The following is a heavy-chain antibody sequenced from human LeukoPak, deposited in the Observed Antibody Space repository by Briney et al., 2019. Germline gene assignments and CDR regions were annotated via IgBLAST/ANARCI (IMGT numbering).Heavy chain of an antibody. CDR1: GFNFKTYD. J-gene: IGHJ4*02. D-gene: IGHD3-22*01. CDR2: IWSDGSNK. Sequence: PGKSLRLSCAASGFNFKTYDMYWVRQAPSKGLEWVAVIWSDGSNKFHIDSVRGRFTISRDNAKNSLYLQMNSLRAEDTAVYSCARAHYDSSGYYYALHDYWGQGTLVTVSS. CDR3: ARAHYDSSGYYYALHDY. V-gene: IGHV3-33*01.